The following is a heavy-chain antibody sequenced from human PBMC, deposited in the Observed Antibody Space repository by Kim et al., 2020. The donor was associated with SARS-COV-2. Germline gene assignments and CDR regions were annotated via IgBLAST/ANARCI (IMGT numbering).Heavy chain of an antibody. J-gene: IGHJ4*02. D-gene: IGHD1-26*01. V-gene: IGHV3-23*01. Sequence: GGSLRLSCAASGFTFSSYAMSWVRQAPGKGLEWVSAISGSGGSTYYADSVKGRFTISRDNSKNTLYLQMNSLRAEDTAVYYCAKDLGVGWELPTGLDYWGQGTLVTVSS. CDR3: AKDLGVGWELPTGLDY. CDR2: ISGSGGST. CDR1: GFTFSSYA.